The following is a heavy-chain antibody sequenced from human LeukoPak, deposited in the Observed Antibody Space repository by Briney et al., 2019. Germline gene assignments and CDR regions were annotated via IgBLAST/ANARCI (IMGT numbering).Heavy chain of an antibody. CDR2: IYYSGST. J-gene: IGHJ4*02. D-gene: IGHD6-19*01. CDR3: ARVRSSGWYREGFDY. CDR1: GGSISSYY. Sequence: SETLSLTCTVSGGSISSYYWSWIRQPPGKGLEWIGYIYYSGSTNYNPSLKSRVTISVDTSKNQFSLKLSSVTAADTAVYYCARVRSSGWYREGFDYWGQGTLVTVSS. V-gene: IGHV4-59*01.